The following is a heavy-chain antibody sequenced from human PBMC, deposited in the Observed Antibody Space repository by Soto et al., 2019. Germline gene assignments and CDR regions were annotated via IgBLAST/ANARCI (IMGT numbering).Heavy chain of an antibody. D-gene: IGHD3-10*01. Sequence: QITLKESGPTLVKPTQTLTLTCTFSGFSHSTSGVGVGWIRQPPGKALEWLALIYWDDDKRYSPSLKSRLTIHKDTSKNQVVLTMTNMDPVDTATYYCAHSITMVRGVGYFDYWGQGTLVTVSS. J-gene: IGHJ4*02. V-gene: IGHV2-5*02. CDR3: AHSITMVRGVGYFDY. CDR1: GFSHSTSGVG. CDR2: IYWDDDK.